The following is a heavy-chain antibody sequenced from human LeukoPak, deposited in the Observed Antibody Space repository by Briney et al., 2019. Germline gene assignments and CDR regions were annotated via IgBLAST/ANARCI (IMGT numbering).Heavy chain of an antibody. CDR3: VRNLAVAGTCFDA. CDR2: IKQDGSDR. V-gene: IGHV3-7*03. Sequence: GGSLRLSCAASGFTFRNYWMSWVRQAPGTGLEWVANIKQDGSDRNYVTSVRGRFTISRDNAESSLYLQMNSLRVEDTAVYYCVRNLAVAGTCFDAWGQGTLVTVSS. D-gene: IGHD6-19*01. CDR1: GFTFRNYW. J-gene: IGHJ4*02.